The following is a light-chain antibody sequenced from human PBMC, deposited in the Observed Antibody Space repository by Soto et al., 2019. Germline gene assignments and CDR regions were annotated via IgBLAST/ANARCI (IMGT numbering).Light chain of an antibody. CDR3: QQYGSSPTS. J-gene: IGKJ2*01. Sequence: IVLMQSPGTLSLSPGERATLSCRASQSGADDYIAWYQQKPDQAPRLLIYGATIRDTGIPDRFSGSGSGTDYTLTISRLEPEDFAVYFCQQYGSSPTSFGQGTKLDI. CDR2: GAT. V-gene: IGKV3-20*01. CDR1: QSGADDY.